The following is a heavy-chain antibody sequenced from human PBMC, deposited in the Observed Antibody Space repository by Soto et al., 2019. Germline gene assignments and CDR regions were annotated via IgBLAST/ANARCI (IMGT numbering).Heavy chain of an antibody. J-gene: IGHJ4*02. D-gene: IGHD3-10*01. CDR2: MYKTGET. CDR3: ARFPQVWFGVLSRPY. V-gene: IGHV4-39*01. CDR1: GGSVSTGMKY. Sequence: SETLSLTCTVSGGSVSTGMKYWGWVRQPPGKALEFIGYMYKTGETLLNSSLKSRVTISVDTSKNQFSLKLSSVTAADTAVYYCARFPQVWFGVLSRPYWGQGTLVTVSS.